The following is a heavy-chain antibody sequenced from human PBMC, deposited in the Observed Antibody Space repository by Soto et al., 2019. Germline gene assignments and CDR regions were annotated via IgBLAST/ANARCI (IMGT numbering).Heavy chain of an antibody. CDR3: AKDAGSSWYTHYYYYGMDV. CDR2: ISYDGSNK. V-gene: IGHV3-30*18. CDR1: GFTFSSYG. D-gene: IGHD6-13*01. Sequence: GGSLRLSCAASGFTFSSYGMHWVRQAPGKGLEWVAVISYDGSNKYYADSVKGRFTISRDNSKNTLYLQMNSLRAEDTAVYYCAKDAGSSWYTHYYYYGMDVWGQGNTVNVSS. J-gene: IGHJ6*01.